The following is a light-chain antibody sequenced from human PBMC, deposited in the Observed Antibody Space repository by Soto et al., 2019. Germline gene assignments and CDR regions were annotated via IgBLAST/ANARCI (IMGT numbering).Light chain of an antibody. CDR3: QQIDNLLFT. CDR2: DAS. CDR1: QDISNR. J-gene: IGKJ2*01. Sequence: DLQMTQSPSSLSASVGDRVTISCQASQDISNRLNWYQQKPGTAPKLLIYDASLLETGVPSRFSGGGSGTDFTFTISSLQPEDFATYYCQQIDNLLFTFGQGTKLEI. V-gene: IGKV1-33*01.